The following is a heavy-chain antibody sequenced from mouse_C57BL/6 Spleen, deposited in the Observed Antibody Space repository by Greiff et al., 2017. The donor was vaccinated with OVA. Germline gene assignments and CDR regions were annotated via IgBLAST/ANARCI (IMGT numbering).Heavy chain of an antibody. V-gene: IGHV1-15*01. J-gene: IGHJ4*01. CDR1: GYTFTDYE. CDR2: IDPETGGT. Sequence: VQGVESGAELVRPGASVTLSCKASGYTFTDYEMHWVKQTPVHGLEWIGAIDPETGGTAYNQKFKGKAILTADKSSSAAYMELRSLTSEDSAVYYCTRSGSNYAMDYWGQGTSVTVSS. D-gene: IGHD5-1*01. CDR3: TRSGSNYAMDY.